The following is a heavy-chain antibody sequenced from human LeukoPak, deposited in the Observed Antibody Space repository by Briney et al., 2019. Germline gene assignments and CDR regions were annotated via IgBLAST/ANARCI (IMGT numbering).Heavy chain of an antibody. CDR1: GYTFTDYY. CDR2: VDPEDGET. V-gene: IGHV1-69-2*01. Sequence: ASVRVSCKVSGYTFTDYYMHWVQQAPGKGLEWMGLVDPEDGETIYAEKFQGRVTVTADTSTDTAYMELSSLRSEDTAVYYCATGESYTTSFDYWGQGTLVTVSS. CDR3: ATGESYTTSFDY. J-gene: IGHJ4*02. D-gene: IGHD1-1*01.